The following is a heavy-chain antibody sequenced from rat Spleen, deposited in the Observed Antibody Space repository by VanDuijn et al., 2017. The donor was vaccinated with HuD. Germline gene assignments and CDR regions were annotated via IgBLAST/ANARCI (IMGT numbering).Heavy chain of an antibody. V-gene: IGHV5-29*01. CDR2: ISYDGSST. CDR3: ARWDYWHNRFDY. Sequence: EVQLVESDGGLVQPGRSLKLSCAASGFTFSDYYMAWVRQAPTKGLEWVATISYDGSSTYYRDSVKGRFTISRDNAKSTLYLQMDSLRSEDTATYYCARWDYWHNRFDYWGQGVMVTVSS. CDR1: GFTFSDYY. J-gene: IGHJ2*01. D-gene: IGHD1-6*01.